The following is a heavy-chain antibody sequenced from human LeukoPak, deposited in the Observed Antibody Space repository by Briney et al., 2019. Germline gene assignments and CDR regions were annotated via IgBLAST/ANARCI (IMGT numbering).Heavy chain of an antibody. D-gene: IGHD3-22*01. V-gene: IGHV5-10-1*01. CDR2: IDPSDSYT. CDR1: GYSFTSYW. CDR3: ASHNYYDSSGYYSYYYYYGMDV. Sequence: GESLKISCKGSGYSFTSYWISWVRQMPGKGLEWMGRIDPSDSYTNYSPSFQGHVTISADKSISTAYLQWSSLKASDTAMYYCASHNYYDSSGYYSYYYYYGMDVWGQGTTVTVSS. J-gene: IGHJ6*02.